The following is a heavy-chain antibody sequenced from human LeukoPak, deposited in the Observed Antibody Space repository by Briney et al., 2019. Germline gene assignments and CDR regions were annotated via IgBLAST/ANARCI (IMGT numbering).Heavy chain of an antibody. D-gene: IGHD5-24*01. CDR2: ISYDGSNK. CDR3: ARAPGEIIRDGYNSNY. V-gene: IGHV3-30-3*01. J-gene: IGHJ4*02. Sequence: GGSLRLSCAASGFTFSSYAMHWVRQAPGKGLEWVAVISYDGSNKYYADSVKGRFTISRDNAKNSLYLQMNSLRAEDTAVYYCARAPGEIIRDGYNSNYWGQGTLVTVSS. CDR1: GFTFSSYA.